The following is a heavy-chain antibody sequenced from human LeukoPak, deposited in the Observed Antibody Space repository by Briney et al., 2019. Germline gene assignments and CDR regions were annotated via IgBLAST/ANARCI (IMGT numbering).Heavy chain of an antibody. Sequence: PSETLSLTCTVSGGSISSYYWSWIRQPPGKGLEWIGYIYYSGSTNYNPSLKSRVTISVDTSKNQFSLKLSSVTAADTAVYYCARGHYDFWSGYYEDDAFDIWGQGTMVTVSS. D-gene: IGHD3-3*01. J-gene: IGHJ3*02. CDR1: GGSISSYY. CDR3: ARGHYDFWSGYYEDDAFDI. CDR2: IYYSGST. V-gene: IGHV4-59*01.